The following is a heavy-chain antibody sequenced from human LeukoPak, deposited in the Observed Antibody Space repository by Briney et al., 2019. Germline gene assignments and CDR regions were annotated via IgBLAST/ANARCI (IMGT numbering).Heavy chain of an antibody. CDR1: GFTFSSYA. V-gene: IGHV3-48*04. Sequence: GGSLRLSCAASGFTFSSYAMSWVRQAPGKGLEWVSYISSSGSTIYYADSVKGRFTISRDNAKNSLYLQMNSLRAEDTAVYYCARESTYYYGSGSPSFDYWGQGTLVTVSS. CDR3: ARESTYYYGSGSPSFDY. J-gene: IGHJ4*02. CDR2: ISSSGSTI. D-gene: IGHD3-10*01.